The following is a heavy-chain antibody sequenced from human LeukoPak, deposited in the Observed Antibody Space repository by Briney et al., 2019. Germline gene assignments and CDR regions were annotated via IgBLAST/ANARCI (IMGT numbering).Heavy chain of an antibody. D-gene: IGHD6-13*01. CDR3: AKQREGISWSPDY. CDR1: GFTFITYG. CDR2: ISYDDSNK. V-gene: IGHV3-30*18. Sequence: PGRSLRLSCAASGFTFITYGMHWVRQAPGKGLEWVAVISYDDSNKFYADSVKGRFTISKDNSKNTLYLHMNSLRAEDTAVYYCAKQREGISWSPDYWGQGTLVTVSS. J-gene: IGHJ4*02.